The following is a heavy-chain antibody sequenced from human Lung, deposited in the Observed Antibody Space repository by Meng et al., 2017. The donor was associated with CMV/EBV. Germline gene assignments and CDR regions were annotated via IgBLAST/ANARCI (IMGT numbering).Heavy chain of an antibody. D-gene: IGHD3-10*01. V-gene: IGHV1-2*02. CDR2: INPNTGDT. Sequence: ASXXVSXKASGYTXTGYYIHWVRHAPGQGLEWMGWINPNTGDTNYSQKFQGRVTMTRDTSIRTAYMELSSLRSEDTAVFYCARDAHFYYGSGSYYRVGWFDPWXQGTXVTVSS. CDR1: GYTXTGYY. J-gene: IGHJ5*02. CDR3: ARDAHFYYGSGSYYRVGWFDP.